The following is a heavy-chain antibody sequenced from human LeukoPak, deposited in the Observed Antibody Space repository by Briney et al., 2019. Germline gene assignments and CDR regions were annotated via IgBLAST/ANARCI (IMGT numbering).Heavy chain of an antibody. Sequence: SETLSLTCTVSGGSINSGEYYWTWIRQPPGKGLEWIGEINHSGNTNYNPSLKSRVTISVDTSKNQFSLKLSSVTAADTAVYYCARVGLFLLDYWGQGTLVTVSS. CDR3: ARVGLFLLDY. CDR1: GGSINSGEYY. J-gene: IGHJ4*02. CDR2: INHSGNT. V-gene: IGHV4-34*01. D-gene: IGHD3-22*01.